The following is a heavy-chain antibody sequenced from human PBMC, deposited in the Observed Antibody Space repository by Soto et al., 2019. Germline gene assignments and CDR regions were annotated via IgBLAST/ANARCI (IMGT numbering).Heavy chain of an antibody. V-gene: IGHV4-34*01. CDR1: GGSFSGYY. D-gene: IGHD1-26*01. CDR3: ASSLVGATHMGGYYFDY. J-gene: IGHJ4*02. Sequence: SETLSLTCAVYGGSFSGYYWSWIRQPPGKGLEWIGEINHSGSTNYNPSLKSRVTISVDTSKNQFSLKLSSVTAADTAVYYCASSLVGATHMGGYYFDYWGQGTLVTVSS. CDR2: INHSGST.